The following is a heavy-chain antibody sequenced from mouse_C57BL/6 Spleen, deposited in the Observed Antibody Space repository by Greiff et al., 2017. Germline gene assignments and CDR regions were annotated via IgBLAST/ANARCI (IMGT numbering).Heavy chain of an antibody. CDR2: FHPYNDDT. CDR1: GYTFTTYP. J-gene: IGHJ1*03. V-gene: IGHV1-47*01. CDR3: ARGYGSSYRYWEFDV. Sequence: QVQLKESGAELVKPGASVKMSCKASGYTFTTYPIEWMKQNHGKSLEWIGNFHPYNDDTKYNEKFKGKATLTVEKSSSTVYLEHSRLTSDDSAVYDCARGYGSSYRYWEFDVWGKGTTVTVAS. D-gene: IGHD1-1*01.